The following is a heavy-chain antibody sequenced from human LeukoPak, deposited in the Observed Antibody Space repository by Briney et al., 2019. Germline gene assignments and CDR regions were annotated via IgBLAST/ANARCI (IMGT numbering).Heavy chain of an antibody. CDR2: INHSGST. D-gene: IGHD4-23*01. CDR1: GGSFSGYY. Sequence: SETLSLTCAVYGGSFSGYYWSWIRQPPGKGLEWIGEINHSGSTNYNPSLKSRVTISVDTSKNQFSLKLSSVTAADTAVYYCARDLDYGGRSNSDHWGQGTLVTVSS. CDR3: ARDLDYGGRSNSDH. V-gene: IGHV4-34*01. J-gene: IGHJ4*02.